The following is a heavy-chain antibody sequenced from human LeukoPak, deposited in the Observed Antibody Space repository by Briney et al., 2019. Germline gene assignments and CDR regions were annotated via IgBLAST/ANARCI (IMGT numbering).Heavy chain of an antibody. Sequence: ASVKVSCKASGYTFTGYFMHWVRQAPGQGLEWMGWINPNSGGTNYAQKFQDRVTMTRDTSVSTAYMELSRLRSDDTAVYYCARGGLQTWYYYMDVWGKGTTVTVSS. V-gene: IGHV1-2*02. CDR1: GYTFTGYF. J-gene: IGHJ6*03. CDR2: INPNSGGT. CDR3: ARGGLQTWYYYMDV.